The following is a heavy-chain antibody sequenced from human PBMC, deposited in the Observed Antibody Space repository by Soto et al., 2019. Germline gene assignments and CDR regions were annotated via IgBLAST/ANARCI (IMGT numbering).Heavy chain of an antibody. J-gene: IGHJ4*02. V-gene: IGHV3-30*18. CDR2: VSSDGSNK. Sequence: PGGSLRLSCAVSGFTFSSHSIHWVRQAPGKGLEWVAVVSSDGSNKFYADSVKGRFSISRDNSKNTAYLRMDSLRIEDTAVFYCAKGYCGGDCESRGPSFDFWGQGTLVTVSS. CDR1: GFTFSSHS. D-gene: IGHD2-21*02. CDR3: AKGYCGGDCESRGPSFDF.